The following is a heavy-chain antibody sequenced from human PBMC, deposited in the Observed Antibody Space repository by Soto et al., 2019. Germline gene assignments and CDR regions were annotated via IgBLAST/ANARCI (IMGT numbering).Heavy chain of an antibody. CDR2: ISYDGSNK. D-gene: IGHD7-27*01. Sequence: QVQLVESGGGVVQPGRSLRLSCAASGFTFSSYGMHWVRLAPGKGLEWVAVISYDGSNKYYADSVKGRFTISRDNSKNTLYLQMNSLRAEDTAVYYCAKGLTGGFDYWGQGTLVTVSS. V-gene: IGHV3-30*18. CDR3: AKGLTGGFDY. CDR1: GFTFSSYG. J-gene: IGHJ4*02.